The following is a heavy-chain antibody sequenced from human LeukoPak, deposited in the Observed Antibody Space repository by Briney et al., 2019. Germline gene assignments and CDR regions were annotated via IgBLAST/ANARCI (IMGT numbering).Heavy chain of an antibody. CDR1: GFAFDDIA. CDR2: IRRRAYGGAA. J-gene: IGHJ4*02. V-gene: IGHV3-49*04. CDR3: SRNGLVDIDY. Sequence: PGGSLRLSCTTSGFAFDDIATRSVRQPAGKGLEWVGFIRRRAYGGAAEYAASVKGRFIISRDDSKGIAYLQMNSLKTEATAVYYCSRNGLVDIDYWGQGSRVIVSP.